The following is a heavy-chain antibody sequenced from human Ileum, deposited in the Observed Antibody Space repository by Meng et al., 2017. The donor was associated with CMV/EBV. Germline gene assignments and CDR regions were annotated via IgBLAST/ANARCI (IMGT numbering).Heavy chain of an antibody. D-gene: IGHD2-21*02. CDR2: TYTGGST. CDR3: VRHMYNVGVVTAIEN. J-gene: IGHJ4*02. V-gene: IGHV3-53*01. Sequence: GESLKISCAASGFAVTNSYMSWVRQAPGKGLEWVSVTYTGGSTFYSDSVKGRFTVSRDSFNNTLSLQMNSLRDEDTALYYCVRHMYNVGVVTAIENWGQGTQDTVSS. CDR1: GFAVTNSY.